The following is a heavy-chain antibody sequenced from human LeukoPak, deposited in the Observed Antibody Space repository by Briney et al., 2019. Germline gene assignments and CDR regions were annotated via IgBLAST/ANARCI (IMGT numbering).Heavy chain of an antibody. J-gene: IGHJ4*02. D-gene: IGHD3-3*01. Sequence: PSETLSLTCAVYGGSFNNYCWSWIRQPPGKGLEWIGEINHSGSTNYSPSLKSRVSISVATSKNQFSLKLSSVSAADTAVYYCALSLEWSSKYGYWGQGTLVTVSS. CDR2: INHSGST. CDR3: ALSLEWSSKYGY. V-gene: IGHV4-34*01. CDR1: GGSFNNYC.